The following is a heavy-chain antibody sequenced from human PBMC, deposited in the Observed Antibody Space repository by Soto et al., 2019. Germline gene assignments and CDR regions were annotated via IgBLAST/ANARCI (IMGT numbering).Heavy chain of an antibody. V-gene: IGHV3-30*18. CDR2: IAADGADK. CDR3: AKDPSRAAAYYFEY. D-gene: IGHD6-13*01. CDR1: GFTFSNYA. J-gene: IGHJ4*01. Sequence: PGGSLRLSCAVSGFTFSNYAMHWVRQAPGKGLEWVAVIAADGADKKYADSVKGRFTISRDNPKNTLSLQMNSLRTEDTALYYCAKDPSRAAAYYFEYWGHGTQVTVSS.